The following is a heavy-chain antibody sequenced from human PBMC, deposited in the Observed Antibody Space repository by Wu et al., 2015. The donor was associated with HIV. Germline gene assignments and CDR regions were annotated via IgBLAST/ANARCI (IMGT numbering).Heavy chain of an antibody. CDR2: INPNSGNT. CDR3: ASCERGGGRCLEFRRGGYYAMDV. V-gene: IGHV1-2*02. CDR1: GYTFTDYF. J-gene: IGHJ6*02. D-gene: IGHD2-15*01. Sequence: QVQLVQSGAEVKKPGASVKVSCKASGYTFTDYFVHWVRQAPGQGLEWMGWINPNSGNTNYAQKFQGRVTMTRDSSISTAYMQLSRLRSDDTAVYYCASCERGGGRCLEFRRGGYYAMDVWGQGTTVTVSS.